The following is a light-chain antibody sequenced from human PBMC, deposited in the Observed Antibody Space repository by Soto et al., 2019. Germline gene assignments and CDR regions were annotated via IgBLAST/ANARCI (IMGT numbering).Light chain of an antibody. Sequence: QSALTQPRSVSGSPGQSVTISCTGTSSDVGGYNYVSWYQQHPGKAPKLMIYDVSKRPSGVPDRFSGSKSGNTASLTISGHQAEDEADYYCCSSAGTYTSVFGGGTKLTV. CDR3: CSSAGTYTSV. CDR2: DVS. V-gene: IGLV2-11*01. J-gene: IGLJ3*02. CDR1: SSDVGGYNY.